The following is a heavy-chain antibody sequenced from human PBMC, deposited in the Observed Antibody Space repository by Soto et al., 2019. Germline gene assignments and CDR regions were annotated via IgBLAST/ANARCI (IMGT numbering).Heavy chain of an antibody. CDR3: ARDGVLFKAARPFFDY. J-gene: IGHJ4*02. D-gene: IGHD6-6*01. V-gene: IGHV3-48*02. Sequence: PGGSLRLSCAVSGFTFSSYSMNWVRQAPGKGLEWVSYISSSSSTIYYADSVKGRFTISRDNAKNSLYLQMNSLRDEDTAVYYCARDGVLFKAARPFFDYWGQGTLVTVSS. CDR1: GFTFSSYS. CDR2: ISSSSSTI.